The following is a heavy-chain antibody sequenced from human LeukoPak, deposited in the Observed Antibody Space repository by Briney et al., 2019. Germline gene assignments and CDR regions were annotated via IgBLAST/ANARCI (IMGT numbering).Heavy chain of an antibody. J-gene: IGHJ4*01. CDR3: ARGRVGRQHASFFDS. CDR2: MYSSGSP. Sequence: SQTLSLTCTVSGGSINSSYWSWIRQPAGKGLEWIGRMYSSGSPTYNPSLKSRVTVSVDTSKNQFSLKLTSMTAADKAVYYCARGRVGRQHASFFDSWGHGTLVTVSS. D-gene: IGHD1-26*01. CDR1: GGSINSSY. V-gene: IGHV4-4*07.